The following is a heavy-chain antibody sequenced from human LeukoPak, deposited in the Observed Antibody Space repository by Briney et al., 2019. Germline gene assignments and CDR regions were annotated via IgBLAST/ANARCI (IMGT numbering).Heavy chain of an antibody. J-gene: IGHJ4*02. CDR2: NSAYNGNT. Sequence: GASVKVSCTASGYIFTSYGISWVRQAPGQGLEWMGWNSAYNGNTNYAQKLQGRVTITTDTSTSTAYMELRSLRSDDTAVYYCARVRDYGDYDYYFDYWGQGTLVTVSS. CDR1: GYIFTSYG. D-gene: IGHD4-17*01. CDR3: ARVRDYGDYDYYFDY. V-gene: IGHV1-18*04.